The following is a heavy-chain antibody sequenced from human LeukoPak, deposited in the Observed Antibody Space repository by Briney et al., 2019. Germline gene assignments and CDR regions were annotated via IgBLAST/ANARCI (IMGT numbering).Heavy chain of an antibody. CDR3: ATSQSSVAGIVGD. V-gene: IGHV1-69*02. D-gene: IGHD6-19*01. CDR1: GGTFSSYT. CDR2: IIPILGIA. J-gene: IGHJ4*02. Sequence: ASVKVSCKASGGTFSSYTISWVRQAPGQGLEWMGRIIPILGIANYAQKFQGRVTITADKSTSTAYMELSSLRSEDTAVYYCATSQSSVAGIVGDWGRGTLVTVSS.